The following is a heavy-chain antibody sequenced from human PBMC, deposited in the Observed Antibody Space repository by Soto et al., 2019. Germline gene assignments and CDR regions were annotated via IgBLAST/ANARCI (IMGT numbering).Heavy chain of an antibody. D-gene: IGHD3-16*01. Sequence: GGSLRLSCAASGFTFSTYTMNWVRQAPGKGLEWVSSISSSGSYIYYADSLKGRFTISRDNAKNSLYLQMNSLRAEDTAVYYCARFPPASLIPEYYFDYWGQRALVTVSS. CDR1: GFTFSTYT. CDR3: ARFPPASLIPEYYFDY. CDR2: ISSSGSYI. J-gene: IGHJ4*02. V-gene: IGHV3-21*01.